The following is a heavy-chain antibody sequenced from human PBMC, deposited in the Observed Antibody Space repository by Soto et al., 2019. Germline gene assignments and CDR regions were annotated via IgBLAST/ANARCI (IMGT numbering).Heavy chain of an antibody. D-gene: IGHD3-22*01. Sequence: QVQLVQSGTEVKKPGASVKVSCKASGYTFNSYGISWVRQAPGQGLEWMGWISPYDDNTNYAQNLQCRVTMTTDTSTRTAYMELRSLRSDDTAVYYCARGGYYDSSGSRNYHYYGMDAWGQGTTVTFS. V-gene: IGHV1-18*01. CDR3: ARGGYYDSSGSRNYHYYGMDA. J-gene: IGHJ6*02. CDR1: GYTFNSYG. CDR2: ISPYDDNT.